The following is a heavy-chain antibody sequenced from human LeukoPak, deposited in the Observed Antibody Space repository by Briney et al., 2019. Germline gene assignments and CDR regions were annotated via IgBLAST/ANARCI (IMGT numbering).Heavy chain of an antibody. CDR1: GGTFSSYA. D-gene: IGHD6-19*01. Sequence: GASVKVSCTASGGTFSSYAISWVRQAPGQGLEWMGGIIPIFGTANYAQKFQGRVTITADESTSTAYMELSSLRSEDTAVYYCARGYSSGWYWDYWGQGTLVTVSS. J-gene: IGHJ4*02. V-gene: IGHV1-69*13. CDR3: ARGYSSGWYWDY. CDR2: IIPIFGTA.